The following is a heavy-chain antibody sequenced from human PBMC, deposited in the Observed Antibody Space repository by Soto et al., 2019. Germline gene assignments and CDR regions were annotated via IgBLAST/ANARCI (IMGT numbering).Heavy chain of an antibody. CDR2: ISGSGDIT. V-gene: IGHV3-23*01. D-gene: IGHD6-13*01. CDR3: SNHGPQYRSRLTHD. J-gene: IGHJ4*02. CDR1: GFTFSSYA. Sequence: GGSLRLSCAASGFTFSSYAMSWVRQAPGKGLEWVSAISGSGDITYYADSVKGRFTIARDNSKNTLYLQMNSLRAEDTAVYYCSNHGPQYRSRLTHDCGKGSLVTVSS.